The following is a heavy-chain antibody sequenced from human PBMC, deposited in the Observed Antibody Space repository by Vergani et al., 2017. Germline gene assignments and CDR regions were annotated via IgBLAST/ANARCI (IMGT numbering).Heavy chain of an antibody. J-gene: IGHJ4*02. CDR2: INPNSGGT. D-gene: IGHD3-22*01. Sequence: QVQLVQSGAEVKKPGASVKVSCKASGYTFTGYYMHWVRQAPGQGLEWMGWINPNSGGTNYAQKFQGRVTMTRDTSISTAYMELSRLRSDDTAVYYCARGADYYDSSGYYEKFDYWGQGTLVTVSS. CDR1: GYTFTGYY. CDR3: ARGADYYDSSGYYEKFDY. V-gene: IGHV1-2*02.